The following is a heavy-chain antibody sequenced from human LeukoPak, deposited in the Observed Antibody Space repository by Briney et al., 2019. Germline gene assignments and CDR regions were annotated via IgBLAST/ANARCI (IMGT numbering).Heavy chain of an antibody. Sequence: GGSLRLSCAASGFTFSSYWMHWVRQAPGKGLVWVSRINSDGSSTSYADSVKGRFTISRDNAKNTPYLQMNSLRGEDTAVYYCARDLVWFGEFGYWGQGTLVTVSS. V-gene: IGHV3-74*01. J-gene: IGHJ4*02. CDR1: GFTFSSYW. CDR3: ARDLVWFGEFGY. D-gene: IGHD3-10*01. CDR2: INSDGSST.